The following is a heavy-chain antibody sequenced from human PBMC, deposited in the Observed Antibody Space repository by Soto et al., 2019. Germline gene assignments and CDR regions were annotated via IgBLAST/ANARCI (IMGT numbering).Heavy chain of an antibody. D-gene: IGHD1-1*01. V-gene: IGHV2-5*02. CDR2: IYWDDDK. CDR1: GFSLSTGGVG. CDR3: AHRQGGYNWNDGDFDY. Sequence: QITLKESGPTLVKPTQTLTLTCTFSGFSLSTGGVGVGWIRQPPGEALEYLALIYWDDDKRYSPSLKSRLTIPKDTSKSQVVLTMTNMDPVDTATYYCAHRQGGYNWNDGDFDYWGQGTLVTVSS. J-gene: IGHJ4*02.